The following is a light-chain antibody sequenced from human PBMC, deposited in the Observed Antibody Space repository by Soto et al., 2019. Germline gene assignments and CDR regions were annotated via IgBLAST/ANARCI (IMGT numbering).Light chain of an antibody. V-gene: IGLV2-8*01. CDR1: SSDVGGYDH. Sequence: QSALTQPPSASGSPGQSVTIPCTGTSSDVGGYDHVSWYQQYPGKAPKLIIYEVTKRPAGVPDRFSGSKSGNTASLTVSGLQAEDEADYYCSSDAGNYNYVFGTGTKLTVL. J-gene: IGLJ1*01. CDR3: SSDAGNYNYV. CDR2: EVT.